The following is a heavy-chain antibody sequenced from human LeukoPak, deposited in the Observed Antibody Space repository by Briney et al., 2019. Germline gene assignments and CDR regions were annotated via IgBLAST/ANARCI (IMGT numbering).Heavy chain of an antibody. D-gene: IGHD5-12*01. Sequence: PSETLSLTCTVSGYSISSGYYWGWIRQPPGKGLEWIGYIYYSGSTNYNPSLKSRVTISVDTSKNQFSLKLSSVTAADTAVYYCARTWLDVWGKGTTVTVSS. V-gene: IGHV4-61*01. CDR2: IYYSGST. CDR3: ARTWLDV. J-gene: IGHJ6*04. CDR1: GYSISSGYY.